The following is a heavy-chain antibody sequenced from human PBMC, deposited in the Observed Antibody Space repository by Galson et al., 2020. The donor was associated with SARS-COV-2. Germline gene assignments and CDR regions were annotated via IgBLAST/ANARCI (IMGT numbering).Heavy chain of an antibody. Sequence: ASENLSLTCTVSGGSISSGGYYWSWIRPPPGKGLEWIGYIYYSGSTYYNPSLKSRVTISVDTSKNQFSLKLSSVTAADTAVYYCARGDYYDSSGRTGAFDIWGQGTMVTVSS. CDR2: IYYSGST. CDR3: ARGDYYDSSGRTGAFDI. CDR1: GGSISSGGYY. J-gene: IGHJ3*02. V-gene: IGHV4-31*03. D-gene: IGHD3-22*01.